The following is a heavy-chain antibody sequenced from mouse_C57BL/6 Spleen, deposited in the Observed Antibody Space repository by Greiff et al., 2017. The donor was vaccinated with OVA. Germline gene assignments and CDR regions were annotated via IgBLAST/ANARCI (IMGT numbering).Heavy chain of an antibody. V-gene: IGHV1-69*01. CDR3: ARGYSNNWDKGY. CDR1: GYTFTSYW. J-gene: IGHJ2*01. CDR2: IDPSDSYT. D-gene: IGHD2-5*01. Sequence: QVQLKQPGAELVMPGASVKLSCKASGYTFTSYWMHWVKQRPGQGLEWIGEIDPSDSYTNYNQKFKGKSTLTVDKSSSTAYMQLSSLTSEDSAVYYCARGYSNNWDKGYWGQGTTLTVSS.